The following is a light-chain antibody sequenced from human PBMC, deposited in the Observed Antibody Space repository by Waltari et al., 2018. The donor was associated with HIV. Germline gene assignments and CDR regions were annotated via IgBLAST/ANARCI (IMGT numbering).Light chain of an antibody. J-gene: IGKJ3*01. CDR3: QQYGSSQFT. CDR2: GAS. V-gene: IGKV3-20*01. CDR1: QSVSSSY. Sequence: EIVLTQSPGPLSLSPGDRSTLSCRASQSVSSSYLAWYQQKPGQAPRLLIYGASSRATGIPDRFSGSGSGTDFTLTISRLEPEDFAVYYCQQYGSSQFTFGPGTKVDIK.